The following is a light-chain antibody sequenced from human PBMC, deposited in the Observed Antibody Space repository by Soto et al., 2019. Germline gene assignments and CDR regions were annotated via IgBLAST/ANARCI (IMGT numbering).Light chain of an antibody. CDR1: SSVVGGYNY. Sequence: QSVLTQPASVSGSPGQSITISCTGTSSVVGGYNYVSWYQHHPGKAPKLMIYEVSNRPSGVSNRFSGSKSGNTASLSISGLQAEDEADYYCSSYTSSNTLVFGTGTKLTVL. J-gene: IGLJ1*01. CDR2: EVS. CDR3: SSYTSSNTLV. V-gene: IGLV2-14*01.